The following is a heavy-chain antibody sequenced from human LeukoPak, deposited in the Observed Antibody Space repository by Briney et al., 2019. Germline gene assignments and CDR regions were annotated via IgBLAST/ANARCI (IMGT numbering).Heavy chain of an antibody. CDR3: ARAGGWQLVQPLSLEF. CDR1: GGSFSGYY. J-gene: IGHJ4*02. CDR2: INHSGST. V-gene: IGHV4-34*01. Sequence: PSETLSLTCAVYGGSFSGYYWSWIRQPPGKGLEWIGEINHSGSTNYNPSLKSRVTISVDTSKNQFSLKLSSVTAADTAVYYCARAGGWQLVQPLSLEFWGRGTLVTVSS. D-gene: IGHD6-6*01.